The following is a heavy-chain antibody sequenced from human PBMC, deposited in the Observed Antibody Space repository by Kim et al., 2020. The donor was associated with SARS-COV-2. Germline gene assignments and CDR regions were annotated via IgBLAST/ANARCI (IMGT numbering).Heavy chain of an antibody. J-gene: IGHJ4*01. CDR3: AREGGETRVADDDYFEY. CDR2: INTGTGHA. V-gene: IGHV1-3*04. D-gene: IGHD3-16*01. Sequence: ASVKVSCKASGYIFSTYHMIWVRQAPGQRLEWIGWINTGTGHATYAQNLQGRVTVSRDTAASTAYMELRSLRSEDTAVYYCAREGGETRVADDDYFEYWG. CDR1: GYIFSTYH.